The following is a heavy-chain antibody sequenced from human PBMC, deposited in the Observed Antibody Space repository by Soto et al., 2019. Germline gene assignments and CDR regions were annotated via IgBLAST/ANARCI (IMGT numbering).Heavy chain of an antibody. V-gene: IGHV4-59*01. J-gene: IGHJ4*02. CDR2: IYYSGST. CDR3: ARGYYDSSGYFSPDY. CDR1: GGSISSYY. D-gene: IGHD3-22*01. Sequence: SETLSLTCTVSGGSISSYYWSWIRQPPGKGLEWIGYIYYSGSTNYNPSLKSRVTISVDTSKNQFSLKLSSVTAADTSLYYCARGYYDSSGYFSPDYWGQGTLVTVSS.